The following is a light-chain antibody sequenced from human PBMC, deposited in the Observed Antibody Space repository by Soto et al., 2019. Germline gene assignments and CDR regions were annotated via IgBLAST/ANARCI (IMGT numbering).Light chain of an antibody. CDR2: GNT. CDR1: SSNIGAGYD. V-gene: IGLV1-40*01. J-gene: IGLJ3*02. CDR3: QSYDSSLSGSV. Sequence: QSALTQPHSVSGAPGQRVTISCTGSSSNIGAGYDVHWYQQLPGTAPKLLIYGNTNRPSGVPDRFSGSKSGTSASLAISRLQAEDEADYFCQSYDSSLSGSVFGGGTKVTV.